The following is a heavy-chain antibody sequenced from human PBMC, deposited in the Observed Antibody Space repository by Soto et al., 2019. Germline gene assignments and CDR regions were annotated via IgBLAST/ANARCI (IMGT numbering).Heavy chain of an antibody. CDR3: ARERFQVISDGMDV. CDR1: GYTFTGYY. CDR2: INPETGGT. D-gene: IGHD2-21*01. Sequence: ASVKVSCKASGYTFTGYYVHWVREAPGQGLEWMGWINPETGGTSYARKFQGRVTLSRDTSINTAYLEVSSLRFDDAAVYFCARERFQVISDGMDVWGQGTTVTVSS. J-gene: IGHJ6*02. V-gene: IGHV1-2*02.